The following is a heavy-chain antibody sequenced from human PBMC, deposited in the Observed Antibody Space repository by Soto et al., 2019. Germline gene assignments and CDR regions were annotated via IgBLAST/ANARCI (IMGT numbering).Heavy chain of an antibody. CDR2: ISSDGSNK. CDR1: GFTFSSHA. J-gene: IGHJ4*02. D-gene: IGHD1-26*01. CDR3: AIDDEGGSDCDLGY. Sequence: QVQLVESGGGVVQPGRPLRLSCAASGFTFSSHAMHWVRQAPGKGLEWVALISSDGSNKYYADSVKGRFTTSRDNSKNTVYLQMNGLRVEDTAVYYCAIDDEGGSDCDLGYWGQGALVTVSS. V-gene: IGHV3-30-3*01.